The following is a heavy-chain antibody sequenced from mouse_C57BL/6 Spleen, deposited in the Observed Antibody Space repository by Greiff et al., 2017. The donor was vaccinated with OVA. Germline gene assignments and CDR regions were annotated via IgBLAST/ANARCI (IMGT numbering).Heavy chain of an antibody. Sequence: EVKLMESGPGLVKPSQSLSLTCSVTGYSITSGYYWNWIRQFPGNKLEWMGYISYDGSNNYNPSLKNRISITRDTSKNQFFLKLNSVTTEDTATYYCASNWEFDYWGQGTTLTVSS. D-gene: IGHD4-1*02. CDR2: ISYDGSN. J-gene: IGHJ2*01. CDR3: ASNWEFDY. CDR1: GYSITSGYY. V-gene: IGHV3-6*01.